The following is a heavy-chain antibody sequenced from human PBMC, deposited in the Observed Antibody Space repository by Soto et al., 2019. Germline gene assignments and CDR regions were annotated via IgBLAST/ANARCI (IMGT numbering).Heavy chain of an antibody. J-gene: IGHJ4*02. V-gene: IGHV3-23*01. CDR3: AKTSHQITMIRGVDYFDY. CDR2: ISNSGGST. Sequence: GGSLRRSCAASGFTFSNYGMSWVRQAPGKGLEWVSSISNSGGSTYYADSVKGRFTISKDTSKNTLYLQMYSLRVEDTAIYYCAKTSHQITMIRGVDYFDYWGQGTLVTVSS. D-gene: IGHD3-10*01. CDR1: GFTFSNYG.